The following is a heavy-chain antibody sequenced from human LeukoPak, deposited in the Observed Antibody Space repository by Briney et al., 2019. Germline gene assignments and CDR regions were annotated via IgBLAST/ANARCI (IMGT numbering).Heavy chain of an antibody. V-gene: IGHV1-46*01. CDR2: INPSGGST. J-gene: IGHJ6*02. CDR1: GYTFTSYY. CDR3: AREIVVVVAATRVYYGMDV. Sequence: ASVKVSCKASGYTFTSYYMHWVRQAPRQGLEWMGIINPSGGSTSYAQKFQGRVTMTRDTSTSTVYMELSSLRSEDTAVYYCAREIVVVVAATRVYYGMDVWGQGTTVTVSS. D-gene: IGHD2-15*01.